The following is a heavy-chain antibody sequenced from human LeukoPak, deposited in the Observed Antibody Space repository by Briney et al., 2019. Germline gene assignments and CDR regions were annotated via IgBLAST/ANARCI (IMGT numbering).Heavy chain of an antibody. CDR2: IWYDGSNK. D-gene: IGHD3-22*01. CDR1: GFTFSSYG. J-gene: IGHJ3*02. V-gene: IGHV3-33*01. CDR3: ARDLERQIVVVSVGAFDI. Sequence: QPARSLRLSCEASGFTFSSYGMHWVRQAPGKGLEWVAVIWYDGSNKYYADSVKGRFTLSRDNSKNTLYLQMSSLRAEDTAVYYCARDLERQIVVVSVGAFDIWGQGTMVTVSS.